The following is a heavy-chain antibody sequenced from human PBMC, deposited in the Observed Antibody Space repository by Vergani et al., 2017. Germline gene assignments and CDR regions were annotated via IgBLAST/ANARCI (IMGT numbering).Heavy chain of an antibody. CDR1: GGSISSYY. J-gene: IGHJ5*02. V-gene: IGHV4-59*01. CDR3: ARGQGAVAGREQGDWFEP. Sequence: QVQLQESGPGLVKPSETLSLTCTVSGGSISSYYWSWIRQPPGKGLEWIGYIYYSGSTNYNPSLKSRVTISVDTSKNQCSLKLSSVTAADTAVYYCARGQGAVAGREQGDWFEPWGQGTLVTVSS. CDR2: IYYSGST. D-gene: IGHD6-19*01.